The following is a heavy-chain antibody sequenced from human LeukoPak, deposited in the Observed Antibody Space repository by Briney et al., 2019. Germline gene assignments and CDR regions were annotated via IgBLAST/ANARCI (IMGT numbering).Heavy chain of an antibody. J-gene: IGHJ4*02. CDR3: CTHRTSSNCGL. CDR1: GFTFSNAW. CDR2: IISKAGGETT. V-gene: IGHV3-15*01. D-gene: IGHD2-2*01. Sequence: PGGSLRLSCAASGFTFSNAWMSWVRQAPGKGLEWVGRIISKAGGETTDYAAPVKGRFIISRDDSRNTVYLQMKSLKTEDTAVYYCCTHRTSSNCGLWGQGTLVTVSS.